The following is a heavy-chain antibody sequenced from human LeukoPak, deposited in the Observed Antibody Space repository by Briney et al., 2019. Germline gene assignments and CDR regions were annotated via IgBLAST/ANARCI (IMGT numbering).Heavy chain of an antibody. D-gene: IGHD6-19*01. Sequence: ASETLSLTCTVSNGSISSDYWTWIRQPPGKGLEWIGYIYYSGSTNYNPSLKSRVTISVDTSKNQFSLKLSSVTAADTAVYYCARHGYSSGWYNFDYWGQGTLVTVSS. CDR1: NGSISSDY. J-gene: IGHJ4*02. V-gene: IGHV4-59*08. CDR3: ARHGYSSGWYNFDY. CDR2: IYYSGST.